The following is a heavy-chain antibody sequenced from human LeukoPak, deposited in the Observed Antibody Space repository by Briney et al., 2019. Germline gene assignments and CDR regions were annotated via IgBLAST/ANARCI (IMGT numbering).Heavy chain of an antibody. CDR2: ISTGGTAI. Sequence: GGSLRPSCAASGFSFSDYYMSWIRQSPGKGLEWVSYISTGGTAIYYADSVKGRFTISRDNAKSSPYLQMNSLRAEDTAVYYCARDPVAFASWFDPWGQGTLVTVSS. CDR1: GFSFSDYY. D-gene: IGHD2-21*01. CDR3: ARDPVAFASWFDP. V-gene: IGHV3-11*01. J-gene: IGHJ5*02.